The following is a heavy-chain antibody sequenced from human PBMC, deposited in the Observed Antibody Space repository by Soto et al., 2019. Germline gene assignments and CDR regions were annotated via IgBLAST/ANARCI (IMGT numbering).Heavy chain of an antibody. CDR3: ATAEGTVTTGWSGMDV. D-gene: IGHD6-19*01. CDR1: GYTVISYA. Sequence: QVQVMQSGAEVRKPGASVKISCLASGYTVISYALNWVRQAPGQRLEWMGRINNGNGNTDYSQRFQGRITITRDTSATTVYMELTSLTSEAKAVYYCATAEGTVTTGWSGMDVWGQGTTVTVSS. J-gene: IGHJ6*02. CDR2: INNGNGNT. V-gene: IGHV1-3*04.